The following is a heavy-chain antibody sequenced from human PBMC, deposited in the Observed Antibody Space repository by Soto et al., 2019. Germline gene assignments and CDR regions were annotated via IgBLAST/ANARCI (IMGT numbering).Heavy chain of an antibody. V-gene: IGHV3-74*01. J-gene: IGHJ6*02. CDR1: GFTFFSSYW. Sequence: EVQLVESGGGLVQPGGSLRLSCAASGFTFFSSYWMHWVRQAPGKGLVWVSRINSDGRSTNYADSVKGRFTISRDNATNTVNLQINSLRAEDTAVYYCARYPTPYGMDVWGQGTTVNVPS. CDR2: INSDGRST. CDR3: ARYPTPYGMDV.